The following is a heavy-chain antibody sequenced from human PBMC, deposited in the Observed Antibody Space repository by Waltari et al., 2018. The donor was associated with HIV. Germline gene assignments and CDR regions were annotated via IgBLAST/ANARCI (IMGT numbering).Heavy chain of an antibody. J-gene: IGHJ4*02. Sequence: LVESGGDVVQPGRSLRLSCSASGFKFQTYGRHWVRQAPGDGGGWGAFVALDSSDLYYSDSGKGRFTGSRDNSKNTLCLQIDSLKSEDTALYYCARAPTTSLSLIQGFWGQGTLVTVSS. V-gene: IGHV3-30*03. CDR2: VALDSSDL. CDR1: GFKFQTYG. D-gene: IGHD5-18*01. CDR3: ARAPTTSLSLIQGF.